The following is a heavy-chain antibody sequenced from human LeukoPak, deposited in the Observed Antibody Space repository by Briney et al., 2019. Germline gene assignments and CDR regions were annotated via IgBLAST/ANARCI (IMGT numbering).Heavy chain of an antibody. D-gene: IGHD5-12*01. CDR1: GGTFSSYA. V-gene: IGHV1-69*04. CDR3: AGGIVATISDY. CDR2: IIPILGTA. Sequence: VASVKVSCKASGGTFSSYAISWVRQALGQGLEWMGRIIPILGTANYAQKFQGRVTITADKSTSTAYMELSSLRSEDTAVYYCAGGIVATISDYWGQGTLVTVSS. J-gene: IGHJ4*02.